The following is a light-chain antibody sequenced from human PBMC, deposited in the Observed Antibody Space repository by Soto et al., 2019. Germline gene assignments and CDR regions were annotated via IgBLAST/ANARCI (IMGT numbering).Light chain of an antibody. CDR3: HQYNDWWT. CDR1: QSIAIS. V-gene: IGKV3-15*01. Sequence: EIVLTQSPASLSVSPGERATLSCRASQSIAISLAWYQQKPGLAPRLLIYGASTRATGIPARFSGSGYGTEFTLTINGLQSDDFAVYYCHQYNDWWTFGQGTKVEIK. CDR2: GAS. J-gene: IGKJ1*01.